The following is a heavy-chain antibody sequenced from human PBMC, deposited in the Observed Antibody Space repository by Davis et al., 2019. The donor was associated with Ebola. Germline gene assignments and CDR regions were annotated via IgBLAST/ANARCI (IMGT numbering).Heavy chain of an antibody. Sequence: GESLKISCAASGFTFSDYGMSWVRQAPGKGLVRVSRIDQDGTRTVYSDSVKGQFTIYRDNAKNTLYLQMNSLRAEDTAVYYCARGSPGGYWGQGTLVTVSS. CDR3: ARGSPGGY. J-gene: IGHJ4*02. V-gene: IGHV3-74*01. CDR2: IDQDGTRT. D-gene: IGHD3-10*01. CDR1: GFTFSDYG.